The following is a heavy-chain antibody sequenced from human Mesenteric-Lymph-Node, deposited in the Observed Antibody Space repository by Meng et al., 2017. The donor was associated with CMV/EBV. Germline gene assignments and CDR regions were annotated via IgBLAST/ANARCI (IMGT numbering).Heavy chain of an antibody. V-gene: IGHV5-51*01. J-gene: IGHJ3*02. CDR2: IYPGDSDT. D-gene: IGHD2-15*01. Sequence: GGSLRLSCKGSGYSFTSYWIGWVRQMPGKGLEWMGIIYPGDSDTRYSPSFQGQVTISADKSISTAYLQWSSLKASDTAMYYCARSVGGYCSGGSCYGASDIWGQGTMVTVSS. CDR3: ARSVGGYCSGGSCYGASDI. CDR1: GYSFTSYW.